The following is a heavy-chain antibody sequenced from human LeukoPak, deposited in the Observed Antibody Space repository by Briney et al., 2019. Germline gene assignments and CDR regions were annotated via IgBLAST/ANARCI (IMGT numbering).Heavy chain of an antibody. CDR2: INHSGST. J-gene: IGHJ5*02. CDR3: AVVVVAALFDP. V-gene: IGHV4-34*01. CDR1: GGSFSGYY. D-gene: IGHD2-15*01. Sequence: SETLSLTCAVYGGSFSGYYWSWIRQPPGKGLEWIGEINHSGSTNYNPSLKSRVTISVDTSKNQFSLKLSSVTAADTAVSYCAVVVVAALFDPWGQGTLVTVSS.